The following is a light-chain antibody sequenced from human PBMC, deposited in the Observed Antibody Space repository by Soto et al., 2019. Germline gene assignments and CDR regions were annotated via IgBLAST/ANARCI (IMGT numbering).Light chain of an antibody. CDR3: AAWDDGLSGHVV. CDR1: SSNIGSNY. Sequence: QLVLTQPPSASGTPGQRVTISCSGSSSNIGSNYVYWYQQLPGTAPKLLIYRNNQRPSGVPDRFSGSKSGTSASLAISGLRSEDEADYYCAAWDDGLSGHVVFGGGTKLTVL. V-gene: IGLV1-47*01. J-gene: IGLJ2*01. CDR2: RNN.